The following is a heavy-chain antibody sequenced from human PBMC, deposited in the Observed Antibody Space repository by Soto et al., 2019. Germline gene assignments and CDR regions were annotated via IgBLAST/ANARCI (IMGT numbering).Heavy chain of an antibody. CDR1: GGSFSGYY. Sequence: QVQLQLWGAGLLKPSETLSLTCAVYGGSFSGYYWTWIRQPPGTGLEWIGEINHSGSTNYNPSLKSRVTLSVDTSKNQFSLKLTSVTAADTAVYYCARDKITGLFDYWGQGTLVTVSS. J-gene: IGHJ4*02. CDR2: INHSGST. CDR3: ARDKITGLFDY. V-gene: IGHV4-34*01. D-gene: IGHD2-8*02.